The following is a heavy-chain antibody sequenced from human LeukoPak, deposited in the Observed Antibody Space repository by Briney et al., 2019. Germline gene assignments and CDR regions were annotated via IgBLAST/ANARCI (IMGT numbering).Heavy chain of an antibody. CDR2: IIPIFGTA. CDR3: ARDRIEADRYFDY. V-gene: IGHV1-69*05. CDR1: GGTFSSYA. J-gene: IGHJ4*02. Sequence: SVKVSCKASGGTFSSYAISWVRQAPGQGLEWMGGIIPIFGTANCAQKFQGRVTITTDESTSTAYMELSSLRSEDTAVYYCARDRIEADRYFDYWGQGTLVTVSS. D-gene: IGHD6-13*01.